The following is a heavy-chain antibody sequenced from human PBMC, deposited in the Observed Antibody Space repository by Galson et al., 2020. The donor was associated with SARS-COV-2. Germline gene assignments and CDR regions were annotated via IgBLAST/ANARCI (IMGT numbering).Heavy chain of an antibody. Sequence: GESLKISCEVSGFTFNDFWMSWFRQAPGKGLEWVANIKGDGSETNYADFVKGRFSLSRDNAANSLYLQMNSLRVEDSAVYYCSREGWQGGYWGQGTRVTVSS. V-gene: IGHV3-7*01. D-gene: IGHD6-19*01. CDR3: SREGWQGGY. CDR2: IKGDGSET. CDR1: GFTFNDFW. J-gene: IGHJ4*02.